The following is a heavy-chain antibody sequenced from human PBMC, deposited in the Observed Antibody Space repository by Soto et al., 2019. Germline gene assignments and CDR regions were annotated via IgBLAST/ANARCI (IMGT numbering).Heavy chain of an antibody. Sequence: AGSLRLSSAESRFNVRSSVMHWVRQTPGKGLEWVALISHDGRNKYYADSVKGRFTISRDSSENTVFLQMDNLRAEDTAVYYCARDNSGYSGLRYYYNGLDVWGQGTTVTLSS. CDR3: ARDNSGYSGLRYYYNGLDV. D-gene: IGHD3-22*01. V-gene: IGHV3-33*05. CDR2: ISHDGRNK. J-gene: IGHJ6*02. CDR1: RFNVRSSV.